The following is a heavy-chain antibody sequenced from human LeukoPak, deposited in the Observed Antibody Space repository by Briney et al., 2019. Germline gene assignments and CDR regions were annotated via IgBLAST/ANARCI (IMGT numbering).Heavy chain of an antibody. D-gene: IGHD2-2*01. V-gene: IGHV3-23*01. J-gene: IGHJ3*02. Sequence: PGGSLRLSCVASGFTFSGYVMSRVRQAPGKGLEWGSGISGSGGSTNYADSVKGRFTISRDNSKNTLYVQMNSLRAEDTAVYYCALGLRYCSSTSCYPYAFDIWGQGTMVTVSS. CDR3: ALGLRYCSSTSCYPYAFDI. CDR2: ISGSGGST. CDR1: GFTFSGYV.